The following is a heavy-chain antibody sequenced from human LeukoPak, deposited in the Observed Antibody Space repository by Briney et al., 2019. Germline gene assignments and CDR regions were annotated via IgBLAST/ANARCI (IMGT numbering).Heavy chain of an antibody. V-gene: IGHV1-18*01. Sequence: ASVKVSCKASGYTFTSYAMHWVRQAPGQRLEWMGWISAYNGNTNYAQKLQGRVTMTTDTSTSTAYMELRSLRSDDTAVYYCARDRPLSQGSSELLPLDYWGQGTLVTVSS. CDR3: ARDRPLSQGSSELLPLDY. CDR1: GYTFTSYA. D-gene: IGHD1-26*01. CDR2: ISAYNGNT. J-gene: IGHJ4*02.